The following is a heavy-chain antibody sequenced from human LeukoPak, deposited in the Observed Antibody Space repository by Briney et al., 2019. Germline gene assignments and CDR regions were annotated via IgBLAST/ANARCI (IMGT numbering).Heavy chain of an antibody. J-gene: IGHJ6*03. Sequence: PGGSLRLSCAASGFTFSSYWMTWVRQAPGKGLEWVANIKQDGSEKYYVDSVKGRFTISGDNAKNSLYLQMNSLRAEDTAVYYCARDSPPARPYYYYYYMDVWGKGTTVTVSS. V-gene: IGHV3-7*01. CDR2: IKQDGSEK. D-gene: IGHD6-6*01. CDR1: GFTFSSYW. CDR3: ARDSPPARPYYYYYYMDV.